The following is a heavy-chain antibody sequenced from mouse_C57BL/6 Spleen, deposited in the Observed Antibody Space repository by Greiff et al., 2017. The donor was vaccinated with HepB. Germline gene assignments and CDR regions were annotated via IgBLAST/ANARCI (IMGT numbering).Heavy chain of an antibody. V-gene: IGHV1-80*01. Sequence: VQLQQSGAELVKPGASVKISCKASGYAFSSYWMNWVKQRPGKGLEWIGQIYPGDGDTNYNGKFKGKATLTADKSSSTAYMQLSSLTSEDSAVYFCARENYVDYYYAMDYWGQRTSVTVSS. CDR1: GYAFSSYW. J-gene: IGHJ4*01. D-gene: IGHD1-1*01. CDR3: ARENYVDYYYAMDY. CDR2: IYPGDGDT.